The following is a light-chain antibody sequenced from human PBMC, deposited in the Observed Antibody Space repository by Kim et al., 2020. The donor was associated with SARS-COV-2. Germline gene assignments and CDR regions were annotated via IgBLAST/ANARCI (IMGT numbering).Light chain of an antibody. CDR3: QQYGSSAPWT. CDR1: QSVSSSC. CDR2: GAS. V-gene: IGKV3-20*01. J-gene: IGKJ1*01. Sequence: PGVRATLTSTASQSVSSSCLACYHQQPGQAPRLLIYGASSRATGIPDRFSSSRSGTDFTLTISRLEPEDYAVYYYQQYGSSAPWTFGQGTKVDIK.